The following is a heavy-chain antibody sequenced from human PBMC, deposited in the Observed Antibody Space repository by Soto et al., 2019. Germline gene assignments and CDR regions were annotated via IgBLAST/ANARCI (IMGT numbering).Heavy chain of an antibody. Sequence: XVCLRLSCAASGFTFSSCSMNWVRQAPGKGLEWVSFISGSGDTKYYADSVKGRFTISRDNAKNSLYLQMSSLRDEDTAVYYCAKYCSSDVCFDYWGQGTLVTVSS. D-gene: IGHD2-8*01. V-gene: IGHV3-48*02. CDR2: ISGSGDTK. J-gene: IGHJ4*02. CDR1: GFTFSSCS. CDR3: AKYCSSDVCFDY.